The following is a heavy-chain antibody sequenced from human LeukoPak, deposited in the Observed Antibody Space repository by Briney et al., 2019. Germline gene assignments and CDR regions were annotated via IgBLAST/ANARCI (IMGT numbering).Heavy chain of an antibody. CDR2: INPNSGGT. Sequence: ASVKVSCTASGYTFTGYYMHWVRQAPGQGLEWMGWINPNSGGTNFAQKFQGRVTLTRDTSINTAYMELSSLRSDDTAVYYCARAKLDDCGGVCDQYFQHWGQGTLVTVSS. D-gene: IGHD2-21*02. CDR1: GYTFTGYY. V-gene: IGHV1-2*02. CDR3: ARAKLDDCGGVCDQYFQH. J-gene: IGHJ1*01.